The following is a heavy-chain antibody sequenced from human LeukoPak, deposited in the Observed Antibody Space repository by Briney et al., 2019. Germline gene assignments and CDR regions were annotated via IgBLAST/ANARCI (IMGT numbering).Heavy chain of an antibody. CDR3: ARRGGKNYGDYLLYYYYMDV. J-gene: IGHJ6*03. V-gene: IGHV1-18*01. CDR1: GYTFSNFG. D-gene: IGHD4-17*01. Sequence: ASVKVSCKASGYTFSNFGVTWVRQAPGQGLEWMGWISPYNGDTHYAQKFQGRATMTTDSSASPAYIELRSVRSDDTAMCCCARRGGKNYGDYLLYYYYMDVWGKGTPVTVSS. CDR2: ISPYNGDT.